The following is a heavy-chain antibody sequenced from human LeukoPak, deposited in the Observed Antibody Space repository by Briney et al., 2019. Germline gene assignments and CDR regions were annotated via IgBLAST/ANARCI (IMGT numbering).Heavy chain of an antibody. J-gene: IGHJ3*02. CDR2: IYHSGST. D-gene: IGHD3-16*02. V-gene: IGHV4-59*12. Sequence: SETLSLTCTVSGVSITNYYWSWIRQPPGKGLEWIGYIYHSGSTYYNPSLKSRVTISVDRSKNQFSLKLSSVTAADTAVYYCARLLTDYDYVWGSYRVDAFDIWGQGTMVTVSS. CDR3: ARLLTDYDYVWGSYRVDAFDI. CDR1: GVSITNYY.